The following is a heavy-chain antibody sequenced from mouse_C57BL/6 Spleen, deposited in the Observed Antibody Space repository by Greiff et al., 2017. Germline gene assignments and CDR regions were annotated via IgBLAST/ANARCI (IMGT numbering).Heavy chain of an antibody. D-gene: IGHD1-1*01. CDR2: FLPGSGST. CDR1: GYTFTGYW. Sequence: QVQLKESGAELMKPGASVKLSCKATGYTFTGYWIEWVKQRPGHGLEWIGEFLPGSGSTNYNEKFKGKATFTADTSSNTAYMPLSSLTTEDSVIYYCARGGIYYYGSSPTRYFDVWGTGTTVTVSS. V-gene: IGHV1-9*01. CDR3: ARGGIYYYGSSPTRYFDV. J-gene: IGHJ1*03.